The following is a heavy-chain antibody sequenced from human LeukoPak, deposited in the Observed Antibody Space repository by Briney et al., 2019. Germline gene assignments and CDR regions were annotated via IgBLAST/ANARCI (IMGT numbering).Heavy chain of an antibody. V-gene: IGHV4-39*01. CDR2: IYYSGST. Sequence: PSETLSLTCTVSGGSISSSGYYWGWIRQPPGKGLEWIGSIYYSGSTYYNPSLKSRVTISVDTSKNQFSLQLSSVTAADTAVYFCARRSLWFWELSPYYYHRWGHATLVT. CDR3: ARRSLWFWELSPYYYHR. CDR1: GGSISSSGYY. D-gene: IGHD3-10*01. J-gene: IGHJ4*01.